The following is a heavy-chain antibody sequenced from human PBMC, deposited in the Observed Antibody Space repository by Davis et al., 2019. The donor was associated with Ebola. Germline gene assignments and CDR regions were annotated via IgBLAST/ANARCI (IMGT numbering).Heavy chain of an antibody. J-gene: IGHJ5*02. V-gene: IGHV4-61*01. CDR3: ARQFDP. Sequence: SETLSLTCTVSGGSVSSGSYYWSWIRQPPGKGPEWIALIYYSGSTKYNPSLKSRVTISLDTSKNQFSLKLNSVTAADTAVYYCARQFDPWGQGILVTVSS. CDR2: IYYSGST. CDR1: GGSVSSGSYY.